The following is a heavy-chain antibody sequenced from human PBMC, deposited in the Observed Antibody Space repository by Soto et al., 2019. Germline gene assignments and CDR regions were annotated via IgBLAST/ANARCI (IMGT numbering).Heavy chain of an antibody. CDR2: ISSSGSTI. J-gene: IGHJ6*02. Sequence: QVQLVESGGGLVKPGGSLRLSCAASGFTFSDYYMSWIRQAPGKGLEWVSYISSSGSTIYYADSVKGRFTISRDNDKNSLYMQMNSLRAEDTAVYYCARDRAEVGATTNYYYGMDVWGQGTTVTVSS. D-gene: IGHD1-26*01. CDR1: GFTFSDYY. V-gene: IGHV3-11*01. CDR3: ARDRAEVGATTNYYYGMDV.